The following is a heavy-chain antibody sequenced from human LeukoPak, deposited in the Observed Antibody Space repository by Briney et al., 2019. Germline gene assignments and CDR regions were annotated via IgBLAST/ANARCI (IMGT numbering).Heavy chain of an antibody. V-gene: IGHV4-59*01. CDR2: IYYSGST. CDR3: ARVDTAMASRGPDYYYYYMDV. D-gene: IGHD5-18*01. Sequence: SETLSLTCTVSGGSISSYYWSWIRQPPGKGLEWIGYIYYSGSTNYNPSLKSRVTISVDTSKNQFSLKLSSVTAADTAVYYCARVDTAMASRGPDYYYYYMDVWGKGTTVTVSS. CDR1: GGSISSYY. J-gene: IGHJ6*03.